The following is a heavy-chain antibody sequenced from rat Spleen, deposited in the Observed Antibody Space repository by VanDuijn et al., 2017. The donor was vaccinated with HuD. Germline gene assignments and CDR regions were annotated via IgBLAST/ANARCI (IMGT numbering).Heavy chain of an antibody. CDR1: GFSLTSYN. CDR3: AREAGGEYYYYFDY. CDR2: MWSGGST. Sequence: QVQLKESGPGLVQPSETLSLTCTVSGFSLTSYNVHWVRQPPGKGLEWMGVMWSGGSTDYNSALKSRLSISRDTSKNQVFLKMNSLQSEDTTTYYCAREAGGEYYYYFDYWGQGVMVTVSS. V-gene: IGHV2-45*01. D-gene: IGHD1-1*01. J-gene: IGHJ2*01.